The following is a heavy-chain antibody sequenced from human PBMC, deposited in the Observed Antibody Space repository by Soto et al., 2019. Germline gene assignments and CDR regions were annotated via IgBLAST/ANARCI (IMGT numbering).Heavy chain of an antibody. J-gene: IGHJ5*02. CDR3: ASRPVMEVAQYGNWFDP. Sequence: QVHLVQSGAEVKKPGSSVKVSCKASGGTFSSYPINWVRQAPGQGLEWMGGVIPFFGTTHSARKFQGRLTITADESTSTTYMELSSLRSEDTAVYYCASRPVMEVAQYGNWFDPWGQGTLVTVSS. CDR1: GGTFSSYP. CDR2: VIPFFGTT. D-gene: IGHD2-15*01. V-gene: IGHV1-69*01.